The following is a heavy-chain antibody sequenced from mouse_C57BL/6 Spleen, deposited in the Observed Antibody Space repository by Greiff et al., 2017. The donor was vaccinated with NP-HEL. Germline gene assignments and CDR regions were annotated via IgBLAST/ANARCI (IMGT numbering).Heavy chain of an antibody. CDR3: AREEGTTVVGDV. CDR2: INPNYGTT. D-gene: IGHD1-1*01. CDR1: GYSFTDYN. J-gene: IGHJ1*03. V-gene: IGHV1-39*01. Sequence: VQLKESGPELVKPGASVKISCKASGYSFTDYNMNWVKQSNGKSLEWIGVINPNYGTTSYNQKFKGKATLTVDQSSSSAYMQLNSLTSEDSAVYYCAREEGTTVVGDVWGTGTTVTVSS.